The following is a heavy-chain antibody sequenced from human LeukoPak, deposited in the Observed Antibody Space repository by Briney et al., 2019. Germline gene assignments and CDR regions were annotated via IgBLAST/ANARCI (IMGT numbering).Heavy chain of an antibody. V-gene: IGHV1-18*01. CDR3: ARGPFGTDAFDI. D-gene: IGHD3-10*01. Sequence: ASVKVSCKASGYTFNNYGISWVRQAPGQGLEWMGWISTYNGNTYHAQKLQGRVTMTTDTSTTTAYMELRSLRSDDTAVYYCARGPFGTDAFDIWGQGTVVTVSS. CDR1: GYTFNNYG. CDR2: ISTYNGNT. J-gene: IGHJ3*02.